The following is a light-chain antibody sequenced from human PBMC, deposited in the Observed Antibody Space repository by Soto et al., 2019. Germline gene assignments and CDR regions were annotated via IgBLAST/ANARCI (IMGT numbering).Light chain of an antibody. CDR1: QSVSSY. J-gene: IGKJ4*01. CDR3: QQRSNWPPLT. V-gene: IGKV3-11*01. Sequence: EIVLTQSPATLSLSPGERATLSCRASQSVSSYLAWYQQKPGQAPRLLIYDASNRATGIPARFSGSGSGTDFTLTISRLEPEDFAVYDCQQRSNWPPLTVGGGTKVEIK. CDR2: DAS.